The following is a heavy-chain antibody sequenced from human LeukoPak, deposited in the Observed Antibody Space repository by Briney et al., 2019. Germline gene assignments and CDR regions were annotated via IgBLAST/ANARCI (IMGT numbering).Heavy chain of an antibody. CDR1: GGSISSSRYY. Sequence: PSETLSLTCTVSGGSISSSRYYWGWIRQPPGKGLEWIGSIYYSGSTYYNPSLKSRVTISVDTSKNQFSLKLSSVTAADTAVYYCARQGRLLSFDYWGQGTLVTVSS. D-gene: IGHD3-22*01. V-gene: IGHV4-39*01. CDR3: ARQGRLLSFDY. CDR2: IYYSGST. J-gene: IGHJ4*02.